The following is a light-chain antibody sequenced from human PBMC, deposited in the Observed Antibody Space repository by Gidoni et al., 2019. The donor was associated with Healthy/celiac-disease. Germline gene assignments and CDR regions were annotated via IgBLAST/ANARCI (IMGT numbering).Light chain of an antibody. CDR3: QQYNNWPPWT. Sequence: EIVVTQSPATLSVSPGERATLSCRASQSVSSNLAWYQQTPGQAPRLLIYGASTRATGIPARFSGSVSGTEFTLTISILQSEDFAVYYCQQYNNWPPWTFGQGTKVEIK. V-gene: IGKV3-15*01. CDR2: GAS. J-gene: IGKJ1*01. CDR1: QSVSSN.